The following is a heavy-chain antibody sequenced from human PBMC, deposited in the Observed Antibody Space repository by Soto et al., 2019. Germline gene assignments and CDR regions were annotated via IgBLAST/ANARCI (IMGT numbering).Heavy chain of an antibody. CDR2: INPNSGGT. V-gene: IGHV1-2*02. D-gene: IGHD3-10*01. CDR1: GYTFTGYY. Sequence: ASVKVSCKASGYTFTGYYMHLVRQAPGQGLEWMGWINPNSGGTNYAQKFQGRVTMTRDTSISTAYMELSRLRSDDTAVYYCARPELLWFGELGSYFDFWGQGTLVTVSS. J-gene: IGHJ4*02. CDR3: ARPELLWFGELGSYFDF.